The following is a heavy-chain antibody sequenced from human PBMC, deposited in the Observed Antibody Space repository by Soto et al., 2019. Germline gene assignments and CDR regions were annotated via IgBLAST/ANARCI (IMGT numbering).Heavy chain of an antibody. Sequence: PSETLSLTCAVYGGSFSGYYWSWIRQPPGKGLGWIGEINHSGSTNYNPSLKSRVTISVDTSKNQFSLKLSSATAADTAVYYCARRKAAAGTFLSFYYYGMDVWGRGTTVTVSS. CDR2: INHSGST. CDR1: GGSFSGYY. CDR3: ARRKAAAGTFLSFYYYGMDV. J-gene: IGHJ6*02. D-gene: IGHD6-13*01. V-gene: IGHV4-34*01.